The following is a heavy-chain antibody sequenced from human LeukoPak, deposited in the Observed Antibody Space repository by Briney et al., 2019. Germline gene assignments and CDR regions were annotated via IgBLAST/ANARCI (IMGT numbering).Heavy chain of an antibody. D-gene: IGHD6-19*01. J-gene: IGHJ4*02. CDR1: GFTFSSCA. CDR3: AKSVSISSGWLGDY. CDR2: ISSSGGNT. V-gene: IGHV3-23*01. Sequence: PGGSLRLSCAATGFTFSSCAMSWVRQAPGKGLEWVSSISSSGGNTYYADSVKGRFTISRDNSKNTLYLQMNSLRAEDTAVYYCAKSVSISSGWLGDYWGQGTLVTVSS.